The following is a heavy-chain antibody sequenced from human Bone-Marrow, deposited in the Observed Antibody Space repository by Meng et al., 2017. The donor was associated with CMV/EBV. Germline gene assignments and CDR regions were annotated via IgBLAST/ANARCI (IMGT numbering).Heavy chain of an antibody. Sequence: SVKVYGKASGGTFSSYTISWVRQAPGQGLEWMGRIIPILGIANYAQKFQGRVTITADKSTSKAYMELSSLRPEDTAVYYCPRDGGHDYRYYYYGMDVWGQGTTVTVSS. V-gene: IGHV1-69*02. D-gene: IGHD4-11*01. J-gene: IGHJ6*02. CDR3: PRDGGHDYRYYYYGMDV. CDR2: IIPILGIA. CDR1: GGTFSSYT.